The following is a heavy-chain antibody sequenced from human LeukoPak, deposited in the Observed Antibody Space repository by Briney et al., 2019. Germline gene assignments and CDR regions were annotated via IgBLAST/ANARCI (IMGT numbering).Heavy chain of an antibody. CDR2: INHSGST. J-gene: IGHJ4*02. V-gene: IGHV4-34*01. CDR1: GGSFSGYY. Sequence: PSETLSLTCAVYGGSFSGYYWSWIRQPPGKGLEWIGEINHSGSTNYNPSLKSRVTISVDTSKNQFSLKLSSVTAADTAVYYCARRRMIARPSFGYWGQGTLVTVSS. CDR3: ARRRMIARPSFGY. D-gene: IGHD3-22*01.